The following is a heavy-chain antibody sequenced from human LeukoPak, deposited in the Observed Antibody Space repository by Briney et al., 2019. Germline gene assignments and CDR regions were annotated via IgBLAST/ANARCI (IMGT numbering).Heavy chain of an antibody. D-gene: IGHD6-13*01. CDR2: IETKADNYAT. V-gene: IGHV3-73*01. Sequence: PVGSLRLSCAASGFTFSGSAIHWVRQASGKGLEWLGRIETKADNYATAYAASVKGRFTVSRDDSKNTAYLQLNSLKTEDTAVYYCTRLDYTNTWYGFDDWGQGTLVTVSS. CDR3: TRLDYTNTWYGFDD. CDR1: GFTFSGSA. J-gene: IGHJ4*02.